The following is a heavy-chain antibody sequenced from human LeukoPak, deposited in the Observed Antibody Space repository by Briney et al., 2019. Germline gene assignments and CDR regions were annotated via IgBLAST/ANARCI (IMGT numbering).Heavy chain of an antibody. Sequence: ASVKVSCKASGYTFTSYGISWVRQAPGQGLEWMGWISAYKGNTNYAQKLQGRVTMTTDTSTSTAYMELRSLRSDDTAVYYCARARYCSSTSCSYYFDYWGQGTLVTVSS. V-gene: IGHV1-18*01. J-gene: IGHJ4*02. CDR3: ARARYCSSTSCSYYFDY. CDR1: GYTFTSYG. D-gene: IGHD2-2*01. CDR2: ISAYKGNT.